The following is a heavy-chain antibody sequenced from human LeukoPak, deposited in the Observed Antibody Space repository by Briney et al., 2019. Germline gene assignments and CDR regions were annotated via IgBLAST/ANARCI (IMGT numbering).Heavy chain of an antibody. CDR2: ISAYNGNT. Sequence: GASVKVSCKASGYTFTSYGISWVRQAPGQGLEWMGWISAYNGNTNYAQKLQGRVTMTTDTSTSTAHMELRSLRSDDTAVYYCARLYKFGWFDSWGQGTLVTVSS. CDR1: GYTFTSYG. D-gene: IGHD3-16*01. J-gene: IGHJ5*01. V-gene: IGHV1-18*01. CDR3: ARLYKFGWFDS.